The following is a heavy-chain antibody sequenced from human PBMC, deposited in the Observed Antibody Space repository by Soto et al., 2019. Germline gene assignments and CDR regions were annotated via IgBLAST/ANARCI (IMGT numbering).Heavy chain of an antibody. CDR1: GGSISSGGYY. Sequence: QVQLQESGPGLVKPSQTLSLTCTVSGGSISSGGYYWSWIRQHPGKGLEWIGYFYYSGSTYYNPSLKSRVTMSVDSSKNQYSLKLSSVTAADTAVYYCARNTMVRGVIITHVDYWGQGTLVNVSS. J-gene: IGHJ4*02. CDR2: FYYSGST. CDR3: ARNTMVRGVIITHVDY. V-gene: IGHV4-31*03. D-gene: IGHD3-10*01.